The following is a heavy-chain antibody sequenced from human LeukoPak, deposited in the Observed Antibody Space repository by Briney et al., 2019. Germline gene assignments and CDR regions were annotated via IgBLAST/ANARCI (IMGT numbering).Heavy chain of an antibody. CDR1: GCSITSGYC. Sequence: SETLSLTCDVSGCSITSGYCWGWFRQPPGKGLEWIGNIFHAGNTYYNPSLRSRVTISVDTSKNQFSLRLTSVTAADTAVYYCARQGGSSSPYYYYYMDVWGKGTTVTVSS. J-gene: IGHJ6*03. CDR2: IFHAGNT. V-gene: IGHV4-38-2*01. CDR3: ARQGGSSSPYYYYYMDV. D-gene: IGHD6-6*01.